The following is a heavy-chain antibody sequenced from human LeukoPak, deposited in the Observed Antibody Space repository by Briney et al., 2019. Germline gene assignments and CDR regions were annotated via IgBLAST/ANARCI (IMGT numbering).Heavy chain of an antibody. V-gene: IGHV4-39*07. CDR1: GGSISSTSYY. J-gene: IGHJ6*03. Sequence: SETLSLTCTVSGGSISSTSYYWGWIRQPPGKGLECIGTIYYSGSTYYNPSLKSRVTISVDTSKNQFSLKLTSVTAADTAVYYCARGRRGVILYHRYYMDVWGKGTTVTVSS. CDR3: ARGRRGVILYHRYYMDV. D-gene: IGHD3-10*01. CDR2: IYYSGST.